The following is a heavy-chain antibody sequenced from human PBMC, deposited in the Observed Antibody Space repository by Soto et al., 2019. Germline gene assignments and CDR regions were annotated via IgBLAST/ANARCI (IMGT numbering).Heavy chain of an antibody. CDR2: IKYSGNT. V-gene: IGHV4-34*01. CDR1: GGSFSGYY. J-gene: IGHJ6*02. CDR3: ARRYYYDSSGQDYYGMDV. D-gene: IGHD3-22*01. Sequence: SETLSLTCAVYGGSFSGYYWTWIRQPPGKGLEWIGEIKYSGNTNYNPSLNSRVTISVDTSKNQFSLRLRSVTAADTAVYYCARRYYYDSSGQDYYGMDVWGQGTTVTVSS.